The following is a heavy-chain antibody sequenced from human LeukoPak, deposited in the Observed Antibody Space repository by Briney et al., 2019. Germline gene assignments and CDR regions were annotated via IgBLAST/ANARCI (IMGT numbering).Heavy chain of an antibody. V-gene: IGHV1-24*01. CDR1: GYTFTGYY. Sequence: ASVKVSCKASGYTFTGYYMHWVRQAPGKGLEWMGGFDPEDGETIYAQKFQGRVTMTEDASTDTAYMELSSLRSEDTAVYYCATLHDFWSGYYSISDWGQGTLVTVSS. D-gene: IGHD3-3*01. J-gene: IGHJ4*02. CDR3: ATLHDFWSGYYSISD. CDR2: FDPEDGET.